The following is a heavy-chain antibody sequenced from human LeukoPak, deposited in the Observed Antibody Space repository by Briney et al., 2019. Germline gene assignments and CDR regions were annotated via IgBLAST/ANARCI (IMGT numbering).Heavy chain of an antibody. CDR2: ITGDSTYI. CDR1: GFTFSDYT. V-gene: IGHV3-21*01. CDR3: ARVQGSPY. Sequence: GGSLRLPCAASGFTFSDYTLNWVRQPPGKGLEWVSSITGDSTYIYYADSVKGRFTVSRDNAKNSLYLHINSLRAEDTAVYYCARVQGSPYWGQGTLVTVSS. J-gene: IGHJ4*02.